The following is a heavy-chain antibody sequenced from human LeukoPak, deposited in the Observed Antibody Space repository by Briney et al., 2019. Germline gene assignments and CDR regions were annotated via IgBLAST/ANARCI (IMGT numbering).Heavy chain of an antibody. CDR3: ARHEYSGSYYGLSWFDP. D-gene: IGHD1-26*01. Sequence: SSETLSLTCAVYGGSFSGYYWSRIRQPPGKGLEWIGEINHSGSTNYNPSLKSRVTISVDTSKNQFSLKLSSLTAADTAVYYCARHEYSGSYYGLSWFDPWGQGTLVTVSS. CDR1: GGSFSGYY. V-gene: IGHV4-34*01. CDR2: INHSGST. J-gene: IGHJ5*02.